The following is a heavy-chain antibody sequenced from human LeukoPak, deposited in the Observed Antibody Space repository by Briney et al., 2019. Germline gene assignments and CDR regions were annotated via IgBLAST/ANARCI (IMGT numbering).Heavy chain of an antibody. J-gene: IGHJ6*03. CDR3: ARALFYFGSKSYQAYYYYMDV. CDR2: IYYSGST. CDR1: GGSISSYY. V-gene: IGHV4-59*01. D-gene: IGHD3-10*01. Sequence: SETLSLTCTVSGGSISSYYWSWIRQPPGKGLEWIGYIYYSGSTNYNPSLKSRVTISVDTSKNQFSLKLSSVTAADTAVYYCARALFYFGSKSYQAYYYYMDVWGKGTTVTVSS.